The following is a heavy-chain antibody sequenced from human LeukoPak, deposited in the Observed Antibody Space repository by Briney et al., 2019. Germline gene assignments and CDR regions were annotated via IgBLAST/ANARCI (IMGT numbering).Heavy chain of an antibody. D-gene: IGHD3-3*01. J-gene: IGHJ5*02. Sequence: PGGSLRLSCAASGFTFSSYAMSWVRQAPGKGLEWVSAISGSGGSTYYADSVKGRFSISRDNSKNTLYLQMSSLRVDDTAVYYCAKGPYYDFWSGEDSWGQGTLVTVSS. CDR1: GFTFSSYA. CDR2: ISGSGGST. V-gene: IGHV3-23*01. CDR3: AKGPYYDFWSGEDS.